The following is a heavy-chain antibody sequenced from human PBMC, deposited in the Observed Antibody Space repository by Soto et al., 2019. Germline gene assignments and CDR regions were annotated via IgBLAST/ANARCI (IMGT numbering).Heavy chain of an antibody. Sequence: PGGSLRLSCAASGFTVSSNYMSCVRQAPWKGLEWVSVIYSGGSTYYADSVKGRFTISRDNSQNTLYLQMNSLRAEDTAVYYCACVVSEVSGSVSACGGQGSAVIVAS. D-gene: IGHD6-19*01. CDR2: IYSGGST. CDR1: GFTVSSNY. V-gene: IGHV3-53*01. J-gene: IGHJ4*02. CDR3: ACVVSEVSGSVSAC.